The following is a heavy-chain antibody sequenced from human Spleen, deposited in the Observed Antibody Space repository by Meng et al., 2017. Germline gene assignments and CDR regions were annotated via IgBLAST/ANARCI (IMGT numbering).Heavy chain of an antibody. D-gene: IGHD6-19*01. CDR1: GGSISTSGYY. J-gene: IGHJ5*02. CDR3: VRSSGWVKTGFDP. V-gene: IGHV4-39*01. Sequence: QPQLQESGPGLVKPSEALSLTCSVSGGSISTSGYYWGWIRQPPGKGLAWIGSIGHSGFTYYTPSLKSRVTVSIETSRNQFSLWLTSVTAADTAVYYCVRSSGWVKTGFDPWGQGTLVTVSS. CDR2: IGHSGFT.